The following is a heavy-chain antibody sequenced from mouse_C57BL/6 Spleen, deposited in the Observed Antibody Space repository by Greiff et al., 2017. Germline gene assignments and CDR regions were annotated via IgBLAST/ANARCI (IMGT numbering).Heavy chain of an antibody. Sequence: EVKLMESGPGLVKPSQSLSLTCSVTGYSITSGYYWNWIRQFPGNKLEWMGYISYDGSNNYNPSLKNRISITRDTSKNQFFLKLNSVTTEDTATNYCARDRGLPDYFDYWGQGTTLTVSS. CDR1: GYSITSGYY. J-gene: IGHJ2*01. CDR3: ARDRGLPDYFDY. D-gene: IGHD2-2*01. V-gene: IGHV3-6*01. CDR2: ISYDGSN.